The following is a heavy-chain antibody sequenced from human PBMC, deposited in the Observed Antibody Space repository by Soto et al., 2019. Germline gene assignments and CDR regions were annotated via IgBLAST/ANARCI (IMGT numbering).Heavy chain of an antibody. Sequence: GGSLRLSCAASGFTFSSYGMHWVRQAPGKGLEWVAVISNDGSKKYYADSVKGRFTISRDNSKNTLYLQMNSLRAEDTAVYYCAKDSGTAMVTSYYYYGMDVWGQGTTVTVSS. CDR3: AKDSGTAMVTSYYYYGMDV. D-gene: IGHD5-18*01. V-gene: IGHV3-30*18. J-gene: IGHJ6*02. CDR1: GFTFSSYG. CDR2: ISNDGSKK.